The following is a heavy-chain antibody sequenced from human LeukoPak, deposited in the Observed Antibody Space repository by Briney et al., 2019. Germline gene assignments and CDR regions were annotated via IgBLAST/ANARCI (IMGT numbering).Heavy chain of an antibody. CDR3: ARDYVYSCDH. CDR1: GCTIRSYR. J-gene: IGHJ4*02. CDR2: ISGDTSAI. D-gene: IGHD3-16*01. V-gene: IGHV3-48*01. Sequence: GGALELSCVASGCTIRSYRMIRVGQAAARGVEGVSYISGDTSAIYYADSVKGRFTISRDNAKNSVYLQMNSLRAEDTALYYCARDYVYSCDHWGQGILVTVSS.